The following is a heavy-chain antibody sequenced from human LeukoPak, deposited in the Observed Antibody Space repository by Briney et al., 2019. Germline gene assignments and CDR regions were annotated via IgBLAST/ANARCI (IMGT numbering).Heavy chain of an antibody. CDR2: IYYSGST. J-gene: IGHJ3*02. CDR3: ARVGCSGGSCYQSRGALDI. Sequence: SETLSLTCTVSGGSISSSSYYWGWIRQPPGKGLEWIGSIYYSGSTYNNPSLKSRVTISVDTSKNQFSLKLTSVTAADTAVYYCARVGCSGGSCYQSRGALDIWGHGTMVTVSS. V-gene: IGHV4-39*07. CDR1: GGSISSSSYY. D-gene: IGHD2-15*01.